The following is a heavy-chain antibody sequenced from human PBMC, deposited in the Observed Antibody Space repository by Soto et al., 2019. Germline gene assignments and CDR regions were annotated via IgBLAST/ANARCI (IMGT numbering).Heavy chain of an antibody. CDR3: APRTWFGELLEGLFDY. CDR1: GFTFSSYA. V-gene: IGHV3-23*01. CDR2: ISGSGGST. D-gene: IGHD3-10*01. J-gene: IGHJ4*02. Sequence: EVQLLESGGGLVQPGGSLRLSCAASGFTFSSYAMSWVRQAPGKGLEWVSAISGSGGSTYYADSVKGRFTISRDNSKNTLYLQMNSLRAEDTAVYYCAPRTWFGELLEGLFDYWGQGTLVTVSS.